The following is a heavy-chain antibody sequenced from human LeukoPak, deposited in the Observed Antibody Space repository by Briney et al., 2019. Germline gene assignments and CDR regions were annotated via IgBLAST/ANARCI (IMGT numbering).Heavy chain of an antibody. CDR2: SGTGGTT. J-gene: IGHJ4*02. CDR3: AKRYTSDWYLFDY. CDR1: GFTFSSYS. V-gene: IGHV3-23*01. D-gene: IGHD6-19*01. Sequence: GGSLRLSCAASGFTFSSYSMSWVRQAPGKGLEWVSASGTGGTTYYADSVKGRFTVSRDNSKNTLYLQMNSLRAEDTAVHFCAKRYTSDWYLFDYWGQGTLATVSS.